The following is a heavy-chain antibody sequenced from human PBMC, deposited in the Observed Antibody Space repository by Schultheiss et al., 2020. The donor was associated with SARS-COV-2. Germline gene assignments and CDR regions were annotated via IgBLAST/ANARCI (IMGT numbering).Heavy chain of an antibody. CDR3: AKSLFDYGGFDY. CDR1: GFTFSSYG. CDR2: ISWNSGSI. Sequence: GGSLRLSCAASGFTFSSYGMHWVRQAPGKGLEWVSGISWNSGSIGYADSVKGRFTISRDNAKNSLYLQMNSLRAEDRAVYYCAKSLFDYGGFDYWGQGTLVTVSS. V-gene: IGHV3-9*01. D-gene: IGHD4-23*01. J-gene: IGHJ4*02.